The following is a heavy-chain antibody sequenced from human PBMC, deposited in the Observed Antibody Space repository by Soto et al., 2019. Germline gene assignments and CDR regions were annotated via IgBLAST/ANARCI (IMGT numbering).Heavy chain of an antibody. CDR1: GLTISGKKY. J-gene: IGHJ3*01. CDR2: LYDVDGS. CDR3: ATWHEREHAFDV. V-gene: IGHV3-53*01. Sequence: DVQLVESGGGLIQPGESLRLSCAAFGLTISGKKYVAWVRQAPGKGLEWVSALYDVDGSFYADSVTGRYTTPSDSSKTTVYLQMNDLRPDDTAGYYCATWHEREHAFDVWGQGTTVTISS. D-gene: IGHD1-1*01.